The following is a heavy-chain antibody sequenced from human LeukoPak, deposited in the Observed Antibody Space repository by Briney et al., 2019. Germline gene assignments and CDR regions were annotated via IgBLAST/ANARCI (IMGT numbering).Heavy chain of an antibody. V-gene: IGHV1-69*13. J-gene: IGHJ4*02. CDR3: ARDRGSYARGFFDY. CDR2: IIPIFGTA. CDR1: GGTFSSYA. D-gene: IGHD1-26*01. Sequence: RASVKVSCKASGGTFSSYAISWVRQAPGQGLEWMGGIIPIFGTANYAQKFQGRVTITADESTSTAYMELSSLRSEDTAVYYCARDRGSYARGFFDYWGQGTLVTVSS.